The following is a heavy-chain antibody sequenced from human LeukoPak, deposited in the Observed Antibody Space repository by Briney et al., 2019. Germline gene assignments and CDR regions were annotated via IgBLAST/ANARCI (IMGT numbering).Heavy chain of an antibody. CDR2: ISSRGRT. J-gene: IGHJ4*02. Sequence: SETLSLTCGVSGGSISSGDYYWSWIRQPPGKGLEWIGYISSRGRTYYKPSLKSRITVSMDTAKNQFSLRLSSLTAADAAVYYCARGQYGSGLVYWGQGTLVTVSS. CDR3: ARGQYGSGLVY. V-gene: IGHV4-30-4*01. CDR1: GGSISSGDYY. D-gene: IGHD3-10*01.